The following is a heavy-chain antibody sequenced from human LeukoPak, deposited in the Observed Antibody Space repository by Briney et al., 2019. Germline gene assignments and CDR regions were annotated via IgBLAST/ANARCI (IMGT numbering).Heavy chain of an antibody. J-gene: IGHJ3*02. CDR2: INTNTGNP. D-gene: IGHD6-6*01. Sequence: ASVKVSCKASGYTFTSYAMNWARQAPGQGLEWMGWINTNTGNPTYAQGFTGRFVFSLDTSVSTAYLQISSLKAEDTAVYYCASFVLESIAAPWGAFDIWGQGTMVTVSS. V-gene: IGHV7-4-1*02. CDR1: GYTFTSYA. CDR3: ASFVLESIAAPWGAFDI.